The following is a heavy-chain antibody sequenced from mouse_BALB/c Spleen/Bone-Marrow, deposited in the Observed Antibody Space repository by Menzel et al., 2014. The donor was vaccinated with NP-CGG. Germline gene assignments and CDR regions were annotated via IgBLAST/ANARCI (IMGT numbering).Heavy chain of an antibody. V-gene: IGHV1-53*01. CDR2: INPNNSGT. CDR3: ARGRYDSDGWYFDV. Sequence: QVQLKQSGAEMVKPGASVKLSCKASGDIFTSYYMYWVKQRPGQGLEWIGGINPNNSGTNFNEKFKSEATLTVDKSSSTAYMELSSLTSEDSAVYYCARGRYDSDGWYFDVWGAGTTVTVS. CDR1: GDIFTSYY. D-gene: IGHD2-4*01. J-gene: IGHJ1*01.